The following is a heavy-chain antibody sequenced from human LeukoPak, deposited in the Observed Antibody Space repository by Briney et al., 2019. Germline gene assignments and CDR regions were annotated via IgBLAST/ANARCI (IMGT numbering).Heavy chain of an antibody. CDR3: ARERCSSTSCSIDP. V-gene: IGHV3-11*01. D-gene: IGHD2-2*01. CDR2: ISSSGSTI. CDR1: GGSISSSSYY. Sequence: LSLTCTVSGGSISSSSYYWGWIRQAPGKGLEWVSYISSSGSTIYYADSVKGRFTISRDNAKNSLYLQMNSLRAEDTAVYYCARERCSSTSCSIDPWGQGTLVTVSS. J-gene: IGHJ5*02.